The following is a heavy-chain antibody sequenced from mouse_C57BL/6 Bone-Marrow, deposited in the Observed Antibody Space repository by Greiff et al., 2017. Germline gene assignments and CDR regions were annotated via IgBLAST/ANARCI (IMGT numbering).Heavy chain of an antibody. Sequence: QVQLQQPGAELVKPGASVKLSCKASGYTFTSYWMHWVKQRPGRGLQWIGRIDPNSGGTKYNEKFKSKATLTVDKPSSTAYMQLSSLTSEDSAVYYCASVPTMVTTGPDYWGQGTTLTVSS. CDR3: ASVPTMVTTGPDY. V-gene: IGHV1-72*01. CDR2: IDPNSGGT. D-gene: IGHD2-9*01. CDR1: GYTFTSYW. J-gene: IGHJ2*01.